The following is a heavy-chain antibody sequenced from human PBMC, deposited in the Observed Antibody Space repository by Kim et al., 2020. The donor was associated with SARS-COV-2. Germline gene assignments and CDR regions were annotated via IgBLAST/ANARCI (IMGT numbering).Heavy chain of an antibody. CDR3: ARDRFFGSGAFD. CDR2: INWNGGST. V-gene: IGHV3-20*01. D-gene: IGHD6-19*01. CDR1: GFTFDESG. Sequence: GGSLRLSCVASGFTFDESGMNWVRQVPGKGLEWVSGINWNGGSTTYIDSVKGRFTISRDNAKNSVYLQMSSLTVEDTALYHCARDRFFGSGAFDWGQGTL. J-gene: IGHJ4*02.